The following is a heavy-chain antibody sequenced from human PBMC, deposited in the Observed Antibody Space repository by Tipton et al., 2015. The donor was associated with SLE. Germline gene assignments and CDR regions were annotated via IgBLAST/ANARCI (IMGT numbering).Heavy chain of an antibody. D-gene: IGHD2-21*01. J-gene: IGHJ4*02. CDR1: GFTFADYA. CDR2: ISWNSGSI. Sequence: SLRLSCAASGFTFADYAMHWVWHAPGKGLGWVSGISWNSGSIGYADSVKGRFTISRDNSKNTLYLQVNSLRAEDTAVYFCAKVGLLSSFDYWGQGTLVSVSA. V-gene: IGHV3-9*01. CDR3: AKVGLLSSFDY.